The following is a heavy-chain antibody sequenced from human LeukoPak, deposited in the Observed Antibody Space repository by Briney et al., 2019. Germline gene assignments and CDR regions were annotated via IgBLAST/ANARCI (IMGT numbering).Heavy chain of an antibody. CDR2: ITGNGGTT. J-gene: IGHJ4*02. CDR1: GFAFANYA. CDR3: ARGDYSDASDYFPLFDN. D-gene: IGHD3-22*01. Sequence: GGSLRLSCAAPGFAFANYAMAWVRQAPGKGLNWVTGITGNGGTTYYADSVKGRFTISRDNSKNTLYLQMNSLRVEDTAVYYCARGDYSDASDYFPLFDNWGQGTLVTVSS. V-gene: IGHV3-23*01.